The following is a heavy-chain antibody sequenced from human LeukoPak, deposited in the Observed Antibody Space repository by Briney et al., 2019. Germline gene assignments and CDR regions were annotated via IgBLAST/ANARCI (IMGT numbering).Heavy chain of an antibody. CDR2: IYYSGST. V-gene: IGHV4-31*03. J-gene: IGHJ6*03. Sequence: PSETLSLTCTVSGGSISSGGYYWSWIRQHPGKGLEWIGYIYYSGSTYYNPPLKSRVTISVDTSKNQFSLKLSSVTAADTAVYYCARGPPRYYYYSYMDVWGKGTTVTVSS. CDR1: GGSISSGGYY. CDR3: ARGPPRYYYYSYMDV.